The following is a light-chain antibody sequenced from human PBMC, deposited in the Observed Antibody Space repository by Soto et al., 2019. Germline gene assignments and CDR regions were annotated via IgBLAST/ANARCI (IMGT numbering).Light chain of an antibody. J-gene: IGKJ3*01. CDR2: AAS. Sequence: DIQMTQSPASLSASVGDRVTITCRASQSISSYLNWYEQKPGKAPKLLIYAASSLQSRVPSMFSGSGSGTDFTLTISSLQPADFATYYCQQSYSTLFTFGPGTKVDIK. CDR1: QSISSY. CDR3: QQSYSTLFT. V-gene: IGKV1-39*01.